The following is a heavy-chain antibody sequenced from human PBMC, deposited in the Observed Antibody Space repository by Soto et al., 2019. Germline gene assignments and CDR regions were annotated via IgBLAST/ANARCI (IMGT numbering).Heavy chain of an antibody. CDR3: ARDLLRFLEWLPRPYYYGMDV. J-gene: IGHJ6*02. CDR2: ISYDGSNK. CDR1: GFPFSSYA. Sequence: PGGSLRLSCAASGFPFSSYAMHWVRQAPGKGLEWVAVISYDGSNKYYADSVKGRFTISRDNSKNTLYLQMNSLRAEDTAVYYCARDLLRFLEWLPRPYYYGMDVWGQGTTVTVSS. D-gene: IGHD3-3*01. V-gene: IGHV3-30-3*01.